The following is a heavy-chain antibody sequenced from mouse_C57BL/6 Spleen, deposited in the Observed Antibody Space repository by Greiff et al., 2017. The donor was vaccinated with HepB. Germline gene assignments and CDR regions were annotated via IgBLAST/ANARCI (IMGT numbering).Heavy chain of an antibody. J-gene: IGHJ3*01. Sequence: VQLQQSGPELVKPGASVKISCKASGYAFSSSWMNWVKQRPGKGLEWIGRIYPGDGDTNYNGKFKGKATLTADKSSSTAYMQLSSLTSEDSAVYFCARGGAYYSNYVGAYRGQGTLVTVSA. CDR3: ARGGAYYSNYVGAY. CDR2: IYPGDGDT. CDR1: GYAFSSSW. D-gene: IGHD2-5*01. V-gene: IGHV1-82*01.